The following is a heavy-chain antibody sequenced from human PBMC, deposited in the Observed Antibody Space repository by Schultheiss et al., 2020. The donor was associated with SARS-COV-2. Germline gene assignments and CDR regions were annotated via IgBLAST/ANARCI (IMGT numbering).Heavy chain of an antibody. V-gene: IGHV4-59*02. CDR1: GFTVSSNY. CDR2: IYYSGST. Sequence: GSLRLSCAASGFTVSSNYMSWVRQAPGKGLEWIGYIYYSGSTNYNPSLKSRVTISVDTSKNQFSLKLSSVTAADTAVYYCVKDLWGRLRFPGFDYWGQGTLVTVSS. CDR3: VKDLWGRLRFPGFDY. J-gene: IGHJ4*02. D-gene: IGHD2/OR15-2a*01.